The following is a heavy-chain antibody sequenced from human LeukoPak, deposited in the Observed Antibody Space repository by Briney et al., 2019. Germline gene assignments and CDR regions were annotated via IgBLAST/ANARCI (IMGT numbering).Heavy chain of an antibody. CDR3: AHSVTGYSSSWDLFDY. D-gene: IGHD6-13*01. CDR2: IYWNDDK. CDR1: GFSLSTSGVG. V-gene: IGHV2-5*01. J-gene: IGHJ4*02. Sequence: SGPTLVNPTQTLTLTCTFSGFSLSTSGVGVGWIRQPPGKALEWLALIYWNDDKRYSPSLKSRLTITKDTSKNQVVLTMTNMDPVDTATYYCAHSVTGYSSSWDLFDYWGQGTLVTVSS.